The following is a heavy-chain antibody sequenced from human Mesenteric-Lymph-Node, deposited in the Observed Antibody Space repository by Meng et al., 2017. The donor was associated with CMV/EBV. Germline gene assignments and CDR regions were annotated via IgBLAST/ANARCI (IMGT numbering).Heavy chain of an antibody. CDR1: GFTFSSYA. J-gene: IGHJ4*02. D-gene: IGHD1-26*01. V-gene: IGHV3-23*01. CDR3: ARDARWSYGDY. Sequence: GGSLRLSCAASGFTFSSYAMSWVRQAPGKGLEWVSATSGSGGSTYYADSVKGRFTISRDNSKNTLYLQMNSLRAEDTAVYFCARDARWSYGDYWGQGVLVTVSS. CDR2: TSGSGGST.